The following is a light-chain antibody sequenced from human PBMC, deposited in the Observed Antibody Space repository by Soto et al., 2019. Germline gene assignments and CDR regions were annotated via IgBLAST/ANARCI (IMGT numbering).Light chain of an antibody. CDR1: QSININ. J-gene: IGKJ4*01. V-gene: IGKV3-15*01. CDR3: QQYHNWPLT. Sequence: EKVMTQSPGTLSVSPGERVTLSCRASQSININVAWYQQKPGQAPRLLMFGSTTRATGIPDRFSGSGSGTEFTLTISSLQSEDFAVYYCQQYHNWPLTFGGGTKVEV. CDR2: GST.